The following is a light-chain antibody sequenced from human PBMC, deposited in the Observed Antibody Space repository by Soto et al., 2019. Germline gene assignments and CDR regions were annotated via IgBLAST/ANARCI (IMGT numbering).Light chain of an antibody. V-gene: IGLV2-11*01. Sequence: QSVLTQPRSVSGSPGQSVTIPCTGTSSDVGGYNYVSWYQRHAGKGPKLIIYDVSERPSGVPDRFSGSKSGNTASLTISGLQAEDEADYYCCSYVGGYSYVFGIGTKVTVL. CDR1: SSDVGGYNY. CDR3: CSYVGGYSYV. J-gene: IGLJ1*01. CDR2: DVS.